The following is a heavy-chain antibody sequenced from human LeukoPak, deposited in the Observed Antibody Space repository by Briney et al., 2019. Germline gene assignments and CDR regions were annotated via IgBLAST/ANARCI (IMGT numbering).Heavy chain of an antibody. CDR1: GFTFDDYA. V-gene: IGHV3-9*01. CDR3: ARDRHYDFWSGYYTPFNS. Sequence: GRSLRLSCAASGFTFDDYAMHWVRQAPGKGLEWVSGISWNSGSIGYADSVKGRFTISRDNAKNSLYLQINSLRAEDTAVYYCARDRHYDFWSGYYTPFNSWGQGTLVTVSS. D-gene: IGHD3-3*01. CDR2: ISWNSGSI. J-gene: IGHJ4*02.